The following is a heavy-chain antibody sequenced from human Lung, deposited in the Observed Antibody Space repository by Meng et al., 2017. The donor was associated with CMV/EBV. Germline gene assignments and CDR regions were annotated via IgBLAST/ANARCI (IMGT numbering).Heavy chain of an antibody. CDR2: IKQDGSEK. J-gene: IGHJ3*02. CDR3: ARDTGYDYAFDI. CDR1: GFTFDDYA. D-gene: IGHD5-12*01. V-gene: IGHV3-7*01. Sequence: GGLLRPXCAAPGFTFDDYAMHWCREVPGKGLEWVANIKQDGSEKYYVDSVKGRFTISRDNAKNSLYLQMNSLRAEDTAVYYCARDTGYDYAFDIWGQGTMVTVSS.